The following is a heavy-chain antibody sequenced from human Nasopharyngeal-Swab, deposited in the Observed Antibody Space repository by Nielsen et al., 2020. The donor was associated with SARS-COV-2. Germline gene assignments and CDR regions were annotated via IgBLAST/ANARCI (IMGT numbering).Heavy chain of an antibody. CDR2: IIPIFGTA. V-gene: IGHV1-69*01. J-gene: IGHJ6*03. CDR3: ARPTVVTPPSYYYYYMDV. Sequence: WSRQAPGQGCGWMGGIIPIFGTANYAQKFQGRVTITADESTSTAYMELSSLRSEDTAVYYCARPTVVTPPSYYYYYMDVWGKGTTVTVSS. D-gene: IGHD4-23*01.